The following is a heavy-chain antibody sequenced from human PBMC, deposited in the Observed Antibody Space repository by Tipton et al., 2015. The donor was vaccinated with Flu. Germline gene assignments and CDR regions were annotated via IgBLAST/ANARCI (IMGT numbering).Heavy chain of an antibody. V-gene: IGHV3-7*01. CDR1: GSTFSSYW. J-gene: IGHJ2*01. D-gene: IGHD3-16*01. CDR2: IRQDGSEK. CDR3: ARDIIWGTYWYFDL. Sequence: QLVQSGGGLVQPGGSLTLSCVASGSTFSSYWMSWVRQAPGGGLEWLANIRQDGSEKNYVDSVKGRFTISRDKAKKSLYLQMNSLRVEDTAVYYCARDIIWGTYWYFDLWGRGTLVTVSS.